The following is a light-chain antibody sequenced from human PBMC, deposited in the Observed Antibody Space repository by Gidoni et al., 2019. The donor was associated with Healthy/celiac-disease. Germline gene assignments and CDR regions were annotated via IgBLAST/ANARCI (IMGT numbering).Light chain of an antibody. CDR1: QSVSSY. J-gene: IGKJ2*01. V-gene: IGKV3-11*01. CDR2: DAS. Sequence: IVLTQSPATLSLSPGERATLSCRASQSVSSYLAWYQQKPGQAPRLLIADASNRATGIPTRFSGSGSGTDFTLTISSLEPEDFAVYYCQQHSNWPPEYTFGQGTRLEIK. CDR3: QQHSNWPPEYT.